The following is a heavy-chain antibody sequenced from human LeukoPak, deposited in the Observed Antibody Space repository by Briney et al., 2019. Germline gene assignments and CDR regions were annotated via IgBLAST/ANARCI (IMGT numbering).Heavy chain of an antibody. CDR3: ARRTAAAGSFSY. J-gene: IGHJ4*02. D-gene: IGHD6-13*01. CDR1: GYSFTSYW. Sequence: GESLKISYQVSGYSFTSYWIAWVRRMPGKGLEWMGIIYPGDSDTRYSPSFQGQVTISADKSISTAYLQWSSLKASDTAMYYCARRTAAAGSFSYWGQGTLVTVSS. V-gene: IGHV5-51*01. CDR2: IYPGDSDT.